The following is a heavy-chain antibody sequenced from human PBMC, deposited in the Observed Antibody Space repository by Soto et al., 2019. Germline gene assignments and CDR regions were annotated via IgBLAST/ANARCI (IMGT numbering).Heavy chain of an antibody. D-gene: IGHD1-1*01. Sequence: QVHLVQSGAEVKKPGASVKVSCKGSGYAFTTYGITWVRQAPGQGLEWMGWISAHNGNTNYAQKLQGRVTVTRDTSTTTPYMELRSLRSDATAVYSCARGRYGDYWGQGARVTVSS. J-gene: IGHJ4*02. CDR3: ARGRYGDY. CDR2: ISAHNGNT. V-gene: IGHV1-18*01. CDR1: GYAFTTYG.